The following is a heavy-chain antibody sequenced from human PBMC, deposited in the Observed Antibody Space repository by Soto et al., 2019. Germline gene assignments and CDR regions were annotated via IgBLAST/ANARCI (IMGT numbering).Heavy chain of an antibody. J-gene: IGHJ5*02. Sequence: SQTLSLTCAIFGDSLSSNSAAWNWIRQSPSRGLEWLGRTYYRSKWYNDYAVSVKSRITINPDTSKNQFSLQLNSVTPEDTAVYYCAKAGRYSSRQDWFDPWGQGTLVTVSS. CDR1: GDSLSSNSAA. CDR2: TYYRSKWYN. CDR3: AKAGRYSSRQDWFDP. D-gene: IGHD6-13*01. V-gene: IGHV6-1*01.